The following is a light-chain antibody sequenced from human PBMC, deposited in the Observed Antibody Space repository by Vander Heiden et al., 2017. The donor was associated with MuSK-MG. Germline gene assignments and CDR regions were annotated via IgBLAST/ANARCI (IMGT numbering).Light chain of an antibody. CDR3: CSYAGSTTFYV. Sequence: QSALTQPASVSGSPGQSITISCTGTSRDVGSYNLVSWYQQYPGKAPKLMIYEATKRPSGVSNRFSGSKSGNTASLTISGLQAEDEADYYCCSYAGSTTFYVFGTGTKVTVL. V-gene: IGLV2-23*01. J-gene: IGLJ1*01. CDR2: EAT. CDR1: SRDVGSYNL.